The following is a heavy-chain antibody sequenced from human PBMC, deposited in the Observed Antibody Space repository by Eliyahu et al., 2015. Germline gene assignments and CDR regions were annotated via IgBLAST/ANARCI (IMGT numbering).Heavy chain of an antibody. CDR1: GFTIGNSW. Sequence: EVQLVETGXGLVQPGGSXXLSCAAXGFTIGNSWMHWVRQTPGKGLVWVSRIKGDGSSTYYADSEKGRFTVSRDNAKNTLYLQMNSLTVEDTAVYYCAKSDWFDPWGQGTLVTVSS. V-gene: IGHV3-74*01. J-gene: IGHJ5*02. CDR2: IKGDGSST. CDR3: AKSDWFDP.